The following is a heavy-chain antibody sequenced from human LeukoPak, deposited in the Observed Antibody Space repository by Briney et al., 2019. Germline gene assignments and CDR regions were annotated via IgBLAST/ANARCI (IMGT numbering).Heavy chain of an antibody. J-gene: IGHJ4*02. D-gene: IGHD3-22*01. Sequence: SETLSLTCTVSGGSISSSSYYRGWIRQPPGKGLEWIGSFYYSGSTYYNPSLKSRVTISVDTSKNQFSLKLNSVTAADTAVYYCAREVMYDASGYGYWGQGTLVTVSS. CDR3: AREVMYDASGYGY. V-gene: IGHV4-39*07. CDR1: GGSISSSSYY. CDR2: FYYSGST.